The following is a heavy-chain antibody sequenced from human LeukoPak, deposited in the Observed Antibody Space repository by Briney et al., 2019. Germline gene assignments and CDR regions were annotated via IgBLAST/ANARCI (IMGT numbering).Heavy chain of an antibody. J-gene: IGHJ3*02. CDR3: ARYYYDALGI. V-gene: IGHV1-46*01. Sequence: ASVKVSCKASGYLFTLYAITWVRQAPGQGLEWMGVINPSGASTSYAQKFQGRVTMTRDMSTSTVYMELSSLRSEDTAVYYCARYYYDALGIWGQGTMVTVSS. CDR1: GYLFTLYA. CDR2: INPSGAST. D-gene: IGHD3-10*01.